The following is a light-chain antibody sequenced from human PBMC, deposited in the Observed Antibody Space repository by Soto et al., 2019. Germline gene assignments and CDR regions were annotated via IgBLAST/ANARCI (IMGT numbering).Light chain of an antibody. CDR1: SSNIGAGYD. Sequence: QSVLTQPPSLSGAPGQRVTISCTGSSSNIGAGYDVQWYQQLPGAAPKLLIYNNNNRPSGVPDRFSGSKSGTSASLAITGLQAEDEADYYCHSYDASLSGYVFGTGTKVTVL. CDR2: NNN. J-gene: IGLJ1*01. V-gene: IGLV1-40*01. CDR3: HSYDASLSGYV.